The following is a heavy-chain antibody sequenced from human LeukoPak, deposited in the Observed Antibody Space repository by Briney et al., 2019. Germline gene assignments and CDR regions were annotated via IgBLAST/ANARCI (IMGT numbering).Heavy chain of an antibody. J-gene: IGHJ4*02. CDR2: ISAYNGNT. V-gene: IGHV1-18*04. D-gene: IGHD3-22*01. Sequence: ASVKVSCTASGYALTVYYLHWLRQAPGQGLEWMGWISAYNGNTNYAQKLQGRVTMTTDTSTSTAYMELRSLRSDDTAVYYCARDGDYDSSGYYYVSHTRPFDYWGQGTLVTVSS. CDR3: ARDGDYDSSGYYYVSHTRPFDY. CDR1: GYALTVYY.